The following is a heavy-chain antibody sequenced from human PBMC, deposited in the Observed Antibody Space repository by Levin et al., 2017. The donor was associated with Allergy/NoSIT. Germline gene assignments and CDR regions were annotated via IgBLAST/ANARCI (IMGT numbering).Heavy chain of an antibody. Sequence: ASVKVSCKASGYTFTIYYIHWVRQAPGQGLEWVGIINPNVDSTSYAQKFQGRVTMTSDTSTTTVYMDLSSLRSEDTAVYYCARLHYYDSTGPADFDSWGQGTLVTVSS. CDR3: ARLHYYDSTGPADFDS. CDR1: GYTFTIYY. J-gene: IGHJ4*02. CDR2: INPNVDST. D-gene: IGHD3-22*01. V-gene: IGHV1-46*01.